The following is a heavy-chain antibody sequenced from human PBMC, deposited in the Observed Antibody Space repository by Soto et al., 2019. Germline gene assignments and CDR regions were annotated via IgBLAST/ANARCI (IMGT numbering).Heavy chain of an antibody. CDR3: ARDPSYDHRNGMDV. CDR2: IYYSGST. Sequence: QVQLQESGPGLVKPSQTLSLTCTVSGGSISSGGYYWRWIRQHPGKGLEWIGYIYYSGSTYYTPSLRSRVTIAVDTAKNQFPLKLSAVTAADTAVYYCARDPSYDHRNGMDVWGQGTTVTVSS. V-gene: IGHV4-31*03. CDR1: GGSISSGGYY. D-gene: IGHD3-22*01. J-gene: IGHJ6*02.